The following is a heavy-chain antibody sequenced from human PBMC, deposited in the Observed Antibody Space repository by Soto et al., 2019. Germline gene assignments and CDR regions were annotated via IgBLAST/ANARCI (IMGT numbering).Heavy chain of an antibody. V-gene: IGHV3-30-3*01. CDR1: GFTFSSYA. CDR3: ARGGHTARPGMDV. CDR2: ISYDGSNK. J-gene: IGHJ6*02. Sequence: QVQLVESGGGVVQPGRSLRLSCAASGFTFSSYAMHWVRQAPGKGLEWVAVISYDGSNKYCADSVKGRFTISRDNSKNTLYLQMNSLRAEDTAVYYCARGGHTARPGMDVWGQGTTVTVSS. D-gene: IGHD5-18*01.